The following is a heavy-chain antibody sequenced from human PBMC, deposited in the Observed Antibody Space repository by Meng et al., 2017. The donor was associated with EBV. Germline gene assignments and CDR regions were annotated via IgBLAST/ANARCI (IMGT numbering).Heavy chain of an antibody. J-gene: IGHJ4*02. CDR2: IYWDDDK. CDR3: AHRRNSGYGWDYFDY. Sequence: QIHYKSSGPSLLNPPHPLTLTSTFAGLSLSTRGVGVVWIRQPPGKALEWLALIYWDDDKRYSPSLKSRLTITKDTSKNQVVLTMTNMDPVDTATYYCAHRRNSGYGWDYFDYWGQGTLVTVSS. V-gene: IGHV2-5*02. CDR1: GLSLSTRGVG. D-gene: IGHD5-12*01.